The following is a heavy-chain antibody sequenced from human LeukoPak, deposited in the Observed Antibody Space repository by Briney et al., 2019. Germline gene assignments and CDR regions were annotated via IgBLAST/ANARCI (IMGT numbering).Heavy chain of an antibody. CDR1: GFTFSSYE. J-gene: IGHJ4*02. V-gene: IGHV3-48*03. D-gene: IGHD3-22*01. CDR2: ISSSGSTI. CDR3: ARDLFADYYDSSGYHAD. Sequence: PGGSLRLSCAASGFTFSSYEMNWVRQAPGKGLEWVSYISSSGSTIYYADSVKGRFTISRDNAKNSLYLQMNSLRAEDTALYYCARDLFADYYDSSGYHADWGQGTLVTVSS.